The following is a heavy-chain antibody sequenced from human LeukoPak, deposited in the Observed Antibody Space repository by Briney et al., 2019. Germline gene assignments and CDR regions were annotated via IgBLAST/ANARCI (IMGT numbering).Heavy chain of an antibody. D-gene: IGHD6-13*01. J-gene: IGHJ5*02. CDR1: GGSISTYY. CDR3: ARGIAAYAP. Sequence: PSETLSLTCTVSGGSISTYYWSWIRQPPGKGLEWIGYIYYSGSTNYNPSLKSRVTISVDTSKNHFSLKLNSVTAADTAVYYCARGIAAYAPWGQGTLVTVSS. CDR2: IYYSGST. V-gene: IGHV4-59*01.